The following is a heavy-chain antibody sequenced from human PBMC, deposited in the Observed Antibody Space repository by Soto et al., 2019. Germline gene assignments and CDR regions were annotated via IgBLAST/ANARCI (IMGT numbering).Heavy chain of an antibody. Sequence: PSETLSLTCTVSGDSISSGDYYWSWIRQPPGKGLEWIGYIYYSGSTYYNPSLKSRVTISVDTSKNQFSLKLSSVTAADTAVYYCARVGPYYYDSSGYGTDFDYWGQGTLVTVSS. D-gene: IGHD3-22*01. CDR3: ARVGPYYYDSSGYGTDFDY. CDR2: IYYSGST. V-gene: IGHV4-30-4*01. J-gene: IGHJ4*02. CDR1: GDSISSGDYY.